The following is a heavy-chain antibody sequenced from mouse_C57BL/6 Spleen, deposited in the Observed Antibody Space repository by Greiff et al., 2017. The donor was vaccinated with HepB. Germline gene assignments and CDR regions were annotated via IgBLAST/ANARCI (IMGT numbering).Heavy chain of an antibody. V-gene: IGHV1-64*01. CDR3: ARDSSGYFDY. CDR2: FHPNSGST. Sequence: VQLQQPGAELVKPGASVKLSCKASGYTFTSYWMHWVKQRPGQGLEWIGMFHPNSGSTNYNEKFKSKATLTVDKSSSTAYMQLSSLTSEDSAVYYCARDSSGYFDYWGQGTTLTVSS. CDR1: GYTFTSYW. D-gene: IGHD3-2*02. J-gene: IGHJ2*01.